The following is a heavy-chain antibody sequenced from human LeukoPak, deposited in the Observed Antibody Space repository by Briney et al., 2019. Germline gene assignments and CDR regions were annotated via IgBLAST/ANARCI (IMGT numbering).Heavy chain of an antibody. CDR2: IYPGDSDT. D-gene: IGHD6-6*01. V-gene: IGHV5-51*01. J-gene: IGHJ6*02. Sequence: GESLKISCKGSGYSFTSYWIGWVRQMPGKGLEWMGIIYPGDSDTRYSPSFQGQVTISADKSISTAYLQWSSLKASDTAMYYCARQNSSSSGGPNYYYYYGMDVWGQGTTVTVSS. CDR3: ARQNSSSSGGPNYYYYYGMDV. CDR1: GYSFTSYW.